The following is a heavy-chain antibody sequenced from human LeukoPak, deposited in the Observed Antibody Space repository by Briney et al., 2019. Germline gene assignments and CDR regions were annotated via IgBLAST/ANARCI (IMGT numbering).Heavy chain of an antibody. V-gene: IGHV3-11*01. CDR3: ARGRYSSDY. CDR1: GFAFSDYY. J-gene: IGHJ4*02. D-gene: IGHD3-9*01. Sequence: GGSLRLSCAAPGFAFSDYYVNWIRRAPGKGLEWVSYISGSGSAIYYADSVKGRFTTSRDNAKNSLYLQMDSLRAEDTAVYYCARGRYSSDYWGQGTLVTVSS. CDR2: ISGSGSAI.